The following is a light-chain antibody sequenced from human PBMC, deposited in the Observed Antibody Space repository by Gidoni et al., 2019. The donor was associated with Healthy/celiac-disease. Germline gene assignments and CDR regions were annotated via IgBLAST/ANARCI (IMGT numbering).Light chain of an antibody. CDR3: QQLGT. Sequence: DIQMTQSPSTRSASVGDRVTITCRASQSISSWLAWYQQKPGKAPKLLIYKASSLESGVPSRFSGSGSGTEFTLTISSLQPDDFATYYCQQLGTFGEGTKVEIK. CDR2: KAS. J-gene: IGKJ1*01. V-gene: IGKV1-5*03. CDR1: QSISSW.